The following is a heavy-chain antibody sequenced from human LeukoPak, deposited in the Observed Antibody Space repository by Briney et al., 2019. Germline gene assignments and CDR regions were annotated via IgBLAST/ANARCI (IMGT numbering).Heavy chain of an antibody. CDR2: ISSSSSAI. CDR3: ARSRPSSHIVVVVGASRVAFDI. V-gene: IGHV3-48*04. D-gene: IGHD2-21*01. CDR1: GFTFSSYS. J-gene: IGHJ3*02. Sequence: GGSLRLSCAASGFTFSSYSMNWVRRAPGKGLEWVSYISSSSSAIYYAGSVKGRFTISRDNAKNSLYLQMNSLRAEDTAVYYCARSRPSSHIVVVVGASRVAFDIWGQGTMVTVSS.